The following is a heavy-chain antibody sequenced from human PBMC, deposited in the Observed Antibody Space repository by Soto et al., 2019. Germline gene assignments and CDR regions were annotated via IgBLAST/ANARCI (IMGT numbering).Heavy chain of an antibody. D-gene: IGHD3-9*01. CDR1: GFTFSSYA. CDR2: ISGSGGST. V-gene: IGHV3-23*01. Sequence: GGSLRLSCAASGFTFSSYAMSWVREAPGKGLEWVSVISGSGGSTYYADSVKGRFTISRDNSKNTLYLQMNSLRAEDTAVYYCASGNFDWLLSFDCCGQGALVTVSS. CDR3: ASGNFDWLLSFDC. J-gene: IGHJ4*02.